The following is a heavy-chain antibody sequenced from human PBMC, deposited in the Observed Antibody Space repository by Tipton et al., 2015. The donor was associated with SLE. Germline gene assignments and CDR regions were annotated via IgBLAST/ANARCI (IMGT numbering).Heavy chain of an antibody. V-gene: IGHV3-7*01. CDR1: GFTFTTFY. CDR3: ARDPDGLDRWYFDL. D-gene: IGHD5-24*01. CDR2: IKQDGSEK. Sequence: SLRLSCEASGFTFTTFYMSWVRQAPGKGLEWVANIKQDGSEKKYVDSVKGRFTISRDNSKNTLYLQMNSLRAEDTAVYYCARDPDGLDRWYFDLWGRGTLVTVSS. J-gene: IGHJ2*01.